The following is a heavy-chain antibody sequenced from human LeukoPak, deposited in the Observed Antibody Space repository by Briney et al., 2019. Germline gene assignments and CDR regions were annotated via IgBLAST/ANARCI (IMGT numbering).Heavy chain of an antibody. V-gene: IGHV4-59*01. D-gene: IGHD5-24*01. J-gene: IGHJ4*02. CDR1: GDSISRNY. CDR2: FYYSGST. Sequence: SETLSLTCSVSGDSISRNYWTWIRQPPRKGLEWIGHFYYSGSTSYNPSLKSRVTISADTSKNQFSLKLTSVTAADTALYYCADRDGVYWGQGILVTVSS. CDR3: ADRDGVY.